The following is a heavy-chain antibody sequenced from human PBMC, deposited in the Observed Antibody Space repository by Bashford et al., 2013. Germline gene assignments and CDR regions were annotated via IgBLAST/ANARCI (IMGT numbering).Heavy chain of an antibody. CDR2: ISYDGSNK. V-gene: IGHV3-30-3*01. D-gene: IGHD2-15*01. J-gene: IGHJ6*02. CDR1: GFTFSSYA. Sequence: GGSLRLSCAASGFTFSSYAMHWVRQAPGKGLEWVAVISYDGSNKYYADSVKGRFTISRDNSKNTLYLQMNSLRAEDTAVYYCARDRRGGSEYYYYGMDVWGQGTTVTVSS. CDR3: ARDRRGGSEYYYYGMDV.